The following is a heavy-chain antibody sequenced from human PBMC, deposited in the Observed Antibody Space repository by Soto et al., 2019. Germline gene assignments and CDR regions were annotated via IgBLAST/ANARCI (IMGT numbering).Heavy chain of an antibody. CDR2: IIPILGIA. CDR1: GGTFSSYT. J-gene: IGHJ4*02. Sequence: QVQLVQSGAEVKKPGSSVKVSCKASGGTFSSYTISWVRQAPGQGLEWMGRIIPILGIANYAQKFQGRVTITADKAANRAYMELSSRSSEDTAVDYGASETGGKDSGYGSGYSSGRGGYWGQGTLVTVSS. CDR3: ASETGGKDSGYGSGYSSGRGGY. D-gene: IGHD6-19*01. V-gene: IGHV1-69*02.